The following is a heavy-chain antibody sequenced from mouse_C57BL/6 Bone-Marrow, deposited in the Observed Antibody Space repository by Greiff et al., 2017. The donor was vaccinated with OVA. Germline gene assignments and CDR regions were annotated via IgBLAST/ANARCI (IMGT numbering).Heavy chain of an antibody. Sequence: QVTLSEAVAGILQPSQTLSLHFPSPWFSLSTFGMGVGWIRQPSGKGLEWLAHIWWDDDKYYNPALKSRLTISKDTSKNQVFLKIANVDTADTATYYCARINRDVGVVGDYWGQGTTLTVSS. J-gene: IGHJ2*01. CDR2: IWWDDDK. V-gene: IGHV8-8*01. CDR1: WFSLSTFGMG. D-gene: IGHD1-1*01. CDR3: ARINRDVGVVGDY.